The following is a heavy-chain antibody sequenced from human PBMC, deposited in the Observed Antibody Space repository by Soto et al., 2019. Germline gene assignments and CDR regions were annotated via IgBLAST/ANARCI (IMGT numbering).Heavy chain of an antibody. D-gene: IGHD3-3*01. CDR3: ARTGPVLRFLEWLSPWYFDY. CDR2: IKQDGSEK. Sequence: GGSLRLSCAASGFTFSSYWMSWVRQAPGKGLEWVANIKQDGSEKYYVDSVKGRFTISRDNAKNSLYLQMNSLRAEDTAVYYCARTGPVLRFLEWLSPWYFDYWGQGTLVTVSS. V-gene: IGHV3-7*01. CDR1: GFTFSSYW. J-gene: IGHJ4*02.